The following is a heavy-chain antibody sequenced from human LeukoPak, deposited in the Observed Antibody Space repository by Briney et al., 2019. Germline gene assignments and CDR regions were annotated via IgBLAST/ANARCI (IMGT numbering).Heavy chain of an antibody. D-gene: IGHD3-9*01. CDR1: GGSISSGDYY. CDR3: ARGPRYFRYCLDV. CDR2: IYYSGST. J-gene: IGHJ6*04. V-gene: IGHV4-30-4*08. Sequence: PSETLSLTCTVSGGSISSGDYYWGWIRQPPGKGLERIGYIYYSGSTYYNPSLKSRVTISVDTSKNQFSLKLNSVTAADTAVYYCARGPRYFRYCLDVWGKGTTVTVSS.